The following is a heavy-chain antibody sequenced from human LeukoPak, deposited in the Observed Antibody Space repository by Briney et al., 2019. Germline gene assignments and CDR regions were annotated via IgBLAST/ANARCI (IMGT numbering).Heavy chain of an antibody. D-gene: IGHD2-2*01. CDR3: ASRPRCSYAFDQ. Sequence: GGSLRLSCAGSGFNFIDYYMNWIRQAPGKGLEWVSSISSSGNSIFYADSVKGGFTISRDNAKNSMFLQMNSLRVEDTALYYCASRPRCSYAFDQWGQGTLVTVSS. CDR1: GFNFIDYY. CDR2: ISSSGNSI. V-gene: IGHV3-11*01. J-gene: IGHJ4*02.